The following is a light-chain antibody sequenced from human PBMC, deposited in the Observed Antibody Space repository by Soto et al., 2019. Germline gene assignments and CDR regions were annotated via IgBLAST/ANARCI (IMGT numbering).Light chain of an antibody. CDR2: QDM. V-gene: IGLV3-1*01. CDR3: QAWDSSTAV. Sequence: SYELTQPPSVSVSPGQAASITCSGDKLGDKYASWYQQKPGQSPVVVIYQDMKRPSGIPERFSGSNSGNTATLTISGTQAMDEADYYCQAWDSSTAVFGGGTKVTVL. J-gene: IGLJ2*01. CDR1: KLGDKY.